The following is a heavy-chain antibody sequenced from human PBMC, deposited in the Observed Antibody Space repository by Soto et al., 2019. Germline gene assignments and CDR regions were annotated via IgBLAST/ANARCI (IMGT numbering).Heavy chain of an antibody. D-gene: IGHD3-3*01. CDR2: ISHDGSNK. Sequence: QVQLVESGGGVVQPGRSLRLSCAASGFTFSSHVMHWVRQTPGKGLEWVAFISHDGSNKYYADSVKGRFTISRDNSKNTLYLQMNSLRAEDTAVYYCARYDEGWSDCDLAYWCQGTLVTVSS. V-gene: IGHV3-30-3*01. CDR1: GFTFSSHV. CDR3: ARYDEGWSDCDLAY. J-gene: IGHJ4*02.